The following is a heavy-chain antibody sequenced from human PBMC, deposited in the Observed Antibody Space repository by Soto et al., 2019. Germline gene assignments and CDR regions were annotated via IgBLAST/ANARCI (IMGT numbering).Heavy chain of an antibody. Sequence: PGGSLRLSCAASGFTFSSFDMHWVRQATGKGLEWVSRIGTSGDTQYPGSVRGRFTISRDNADNSLYLQMNSLRAEDTAVYYCNRGGYSGWSFDSCGQRTPVPVSS. J-gene: IGHJ4*02. CDR2: IGTSGDT. D-gene: IGHD6-19*01. V-gene: IGHV3-13*01. CDR1: GFTFSSFD. CDR3: NRGGYSGWSFDS.